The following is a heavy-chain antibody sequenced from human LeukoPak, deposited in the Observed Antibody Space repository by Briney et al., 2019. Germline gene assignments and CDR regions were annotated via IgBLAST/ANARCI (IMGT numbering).Heavy chain of an antibody. CDR2: IYPGDSDT. J-gene: IGHJ4*02. V-gene: IGHV5-51*01. CDR1: GYSFTSYW. CDR3: ARLRYCSGGSCPDPYYFDY. Sequence: GESLKISCKGSGYSFTSYWIGWVRQMPGKGLEWMGIIYPGDSDTRYSPSFQGQVTISADKSISTAYLRWSSLKASDTAMYYCARLRYCSGGSCPDPYYFDYWGQGTLVTVSS. D-gene: IGHD2-15*01.